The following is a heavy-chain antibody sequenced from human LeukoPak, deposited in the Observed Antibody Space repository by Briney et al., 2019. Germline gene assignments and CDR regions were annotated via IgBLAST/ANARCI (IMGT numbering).Heavy chain of an antibody. CDR2: IYSSGST. D-gene: IGHD3-22*01. Sequence: SETLSLTCTVSGGSISSSSYYWGWIRQPPGKGLEWIGYIYSSGSTNYNPSLKSRVIISVDTSKNQFSLKLSSVTAADTAVYYCARGYYYDNSGPEFDYWGQGTLITVSS. CDR1: GGSISSSSYY. CDR3: ARGYYYDNSGPEFDY. J-gene: IGHJ4*02. V-gene: IGHV4-61*05.